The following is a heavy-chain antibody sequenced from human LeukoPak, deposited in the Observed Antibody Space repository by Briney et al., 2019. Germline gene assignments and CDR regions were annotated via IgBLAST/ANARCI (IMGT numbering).Heavy chain of an antibody. V-gene: IGHV4-34*01. CDR3: ARGQERLGAFDI. J-gene: IGHJ3*02. D-gene: IGHD1-26*01. Sequence: SETLSLTCAVYGGSFNAYYWSWIRQPPGKGLEWIGEINHGGGTNYNPSLKNRVTISLDTSKNQFSLKLSSVTAADTAIYYCARGQERLGAFDIWSQGTMVTVSS. CDR2: INHGGGT. CDR1: GGSFNAYY.